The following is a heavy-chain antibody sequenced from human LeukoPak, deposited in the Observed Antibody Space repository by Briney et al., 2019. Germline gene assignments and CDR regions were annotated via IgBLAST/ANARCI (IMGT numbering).Heavy chain of an antibody. CDR3: APSGGY. CDR2: ISRSDGTT. J-gene: IGHJ4*02. Sequence: GGSLRLSCAGSGFTFSSYAMTWVRQAPGTGLEWVSSISRSDGTTYYADSVKGRFTISRDNSKNTLFLQMNSLRAEDTAVYYCAPSGGYWGQGALVTVSS. D-gene: IGHD3-10*01. CDR1: GFTFSSYA. V-gene: IGHV3-23*01.